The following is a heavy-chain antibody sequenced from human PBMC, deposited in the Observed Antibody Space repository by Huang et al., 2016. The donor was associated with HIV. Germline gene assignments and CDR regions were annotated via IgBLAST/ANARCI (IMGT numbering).Heavy chain of an antibody. Sequence: EVQLVETGGGLIQPGGSLKLSCAASGFTASANSMSWVRQYPGKGLGWVSIVSGDGNTFYADSVKGRFIISRDNSKNTMYLQMTSLRAEDTAVYYCAKIGGSDYYYYYYMDVWGKGATVTVSS. D-gene: IGHD3-16*01. J-gene: IGHJ6*03. CDR1: GFTASANS. V-gene: IGHV3-53*02. CDR3: AKIGGSDYYYYYYMDV. CDR2: VSGDGNT.